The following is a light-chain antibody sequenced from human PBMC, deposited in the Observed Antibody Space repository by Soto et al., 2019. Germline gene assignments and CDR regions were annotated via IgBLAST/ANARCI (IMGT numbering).Light chain of an antibody. Sequence: DIVLTQSPGTLSLSPGERATLSCRASQTVSSSSLAWYQQKPGQAPRLLIFGASTRAAGFPDRFSGSGSGTDFTLTISRLEPEDFAVYYCQQYDSSPLTFGGGTKVDI. V-gene: IGKV3-20*01. J-gene: IGKJ4*01. CDR1: QTVSSSS. CDR3: QQYDSSPLT. CDR2: GAS.